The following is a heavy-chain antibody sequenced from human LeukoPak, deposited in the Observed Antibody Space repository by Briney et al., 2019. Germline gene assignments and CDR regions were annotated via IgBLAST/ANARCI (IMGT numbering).Heavy chain of an antibody. Sequence: PGGSLRLSCAASGFTFSSYAMHWVRQAPGKGLEWVAVISYDGSNKYYADSVKGRFTISRNNSKNTLYLQMNSLRAEDTAVYYCARDPRSPTVPMGYYFDYWGQGTLVTVSS. V-gene: IGHV3-30-3*01. CDR3: ARDPRSPTVPMGYYFDY. CDR2: ISYDGSNK. J-gene: IGHJ4*02. D-gene: IGHD4-17*01. CDR1: GFTFSSYA.